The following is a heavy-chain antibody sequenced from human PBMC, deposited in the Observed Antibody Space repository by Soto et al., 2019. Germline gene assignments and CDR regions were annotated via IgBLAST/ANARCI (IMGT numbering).Heavy chain of an antibody. CDR3: AREILLWSPVDF. V-gene: IGHV1-18*04. CDR1: GYTFTSYG. Sequence: ASVKVSCKASGYTFTSYGISWVRQAPGQGFEWMGWISAYNGNTNYAQKPQGRVTMTTDTSTSTAYMELRSLRSDDTAVYYFAREILLWSPVDFWGQGTLVTVSS. CDR2: ISAYNGNT. J-gene: IGHJ4*02. D-gene: IGHD5-18*01.